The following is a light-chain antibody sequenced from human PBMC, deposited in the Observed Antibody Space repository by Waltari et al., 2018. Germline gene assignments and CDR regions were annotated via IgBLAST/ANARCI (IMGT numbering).Light chain of an antibody. J-gene: IGLJ1*01. Sequence: QSVLTHPHSASGTPGQRVTISCFGTNSNIGKNSLVCYQQLPGSAPKLLIYRNNQRPSGVPDRFSASKSGTSASLAISGLRSEDEADYYCAAWDDSLSVSYVFGSGTKVTV. CDR1: NSNIGKNS. CDR2: RNN. V-gene: IGLV1-47*01. CDR3: AAWDDSLSVSYV.